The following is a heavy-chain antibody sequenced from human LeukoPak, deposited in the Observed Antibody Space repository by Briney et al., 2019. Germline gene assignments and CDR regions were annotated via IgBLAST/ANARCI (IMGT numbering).Heavy chain of an antibody. D-gene: IGHD3-10*01. CDR3: AREKGWFGELPFDY. V-gene: IGHV3-48*04. CDR1: GFTFSSYS. Sequence: GGSLRLSCAASGFTFSSYSMNWVRQAPGKGLEWVSYISGSSSTIYYADSVKGRFTISRDNAKNSLYLQMNSLRAEDTAVYYCAREKGWFGELPFDYWGQGTLVTVSS. J-gene: IGHJ4*02. CDR2: ISGSSSTI.